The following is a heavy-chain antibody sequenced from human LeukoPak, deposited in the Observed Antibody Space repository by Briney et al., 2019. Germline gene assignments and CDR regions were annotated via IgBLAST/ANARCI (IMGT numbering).Heavy chain of an antibody. CDR3: ARVLRYFDWSQNWFDP. J-gene: IGHJ5*02. V-gene: IGHV4-4*02. D-gene: IGHD3-9*01. CDR1: GGSISSSNW. Sequence: SETLSLTCAVSGGSISSSNWWSWVRQPPGKGLEWIGRIYTSGSTNYNPSLKSRVTMSVDTSKNQFSLKLSSVTAADTAVYYCARVLRYFDWSQNWFDPWGQGTLVTVSS. CDR2: IYTSGST.